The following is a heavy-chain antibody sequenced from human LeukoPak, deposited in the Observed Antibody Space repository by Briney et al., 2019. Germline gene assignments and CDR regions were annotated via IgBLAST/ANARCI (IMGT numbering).Heavy chain of an antibody. Sequence: GGSLRLSCTASGFPFIEYSMNWVRQAPGKGLEWISYIGIDRGNTKYADSVRGRFRITADKAKNSLHLQMNSLRVEDTAVYYCARDHNYVFDNWGQGTLVSVAS. CDR3: ARDHNYVFDN. V-gene: IGHV3-48*01. CDR2: IGIDRGNT. D-gene: IGHD1-1*01. J-gene: IGHJ4*02. CDR1: GFPFIEYS.